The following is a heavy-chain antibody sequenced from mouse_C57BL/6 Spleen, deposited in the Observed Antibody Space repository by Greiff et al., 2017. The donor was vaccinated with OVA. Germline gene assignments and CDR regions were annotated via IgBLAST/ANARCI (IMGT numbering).Heavy chain of an antibody. Sequence: EVKLMESGGGLVKPGGSLKLSCAASGFTFSDYGMHWVRQAPEKGLEWVAYISSGSITIYYADTVKGRFTISRDNAKNTLFLQMTSLRSEDTAMYYCARGVEVDYWGQGTTLTVSS. CDR3: ARGVEVDY. CDR2: ISSGSITI. D-gene: IGHD1-1*01. J-gene: IGHJ2*01. CDR1: GFTFSDYG. V-gene: IGHV5-17*01.